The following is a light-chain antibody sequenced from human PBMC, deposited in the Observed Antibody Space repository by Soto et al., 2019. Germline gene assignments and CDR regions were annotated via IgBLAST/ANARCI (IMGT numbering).Light chain of an antibody. Sequence: QSVLTQPASVSGSPGQSISISCTGTSSDVGGYNYVSWYQQHPGKAPKLMIYDVSNRPSGVSNRFSGSKSGNTASLTISGLQADYFADYYSTSYSSRSTHVSGTGTKLTDL. CDR3: TSYSSRSTHV. V-gene: IGLV2-14*01. J-gene: IGLJ1*01. CDR2: DVS. CDR1: SSDVGGYNY.